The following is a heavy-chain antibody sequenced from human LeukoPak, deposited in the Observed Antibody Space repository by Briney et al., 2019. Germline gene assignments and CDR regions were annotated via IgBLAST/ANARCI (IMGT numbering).Heavy chain of an antibody. J-gene: IGHJ4*02. CDR1: GGTFSSYA. Sequence: ASVNVSCMSSGGTFSSYAISWVRQAPGQGLEWMGGIIPIFGTANYAQKFQGRVTITADESTSTAYMELSSLRSEDTAVYYCARDGGYCSSTSCYGSDYWGQGTLVTVSS. D-gene: IGHD2-2*01. CDR3: ARDGGYCSSTSCYGSDY. V-gene: IGHV1-69*13. CDR2: IIPIFGTA.